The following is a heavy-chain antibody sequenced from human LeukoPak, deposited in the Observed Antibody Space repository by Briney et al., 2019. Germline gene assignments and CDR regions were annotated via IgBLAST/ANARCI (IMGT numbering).Heavy chain of an antibody. V-gene: IGHV3-NL1*01. CDR2: ISGDGTGT. CDR3: AKDPRGTLSGYFDY. D-gene: IGHD3-9*01. CDR1: GFTFPAYA. Sequence: GGSLRLSCAASGFTFPAYAMHWVRHAPGRGLEWVSLISGDGTGTYYADSVKGRFTISRDNSENTLYLQMNSLRAEDTAVYYCAKDPRGTLSGYFDYWGQGTLVTVSS. J-gene: IGHJ4*02.